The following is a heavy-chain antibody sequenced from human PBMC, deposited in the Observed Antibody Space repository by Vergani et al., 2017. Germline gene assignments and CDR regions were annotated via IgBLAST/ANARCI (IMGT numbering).Heavy chain of an antibody. V-gene: IGHV1-69*06. CDR1: GGTFSSYA. CDR2: IIPLFGTA. CDR3: ARSPWGSDSSGYRYY. Sequence: QVQLVQSGAEVKKPGSSVKVSCKASGGTFSSYAISWVRQAPGQGLEWMGGIIPLFGTANYAQKFQGRVTITADKSTSTAYMERSSLRSEDTAVYYCARSPWGSDSSGYRYYWSQGTLGSVSS. J-gene: IGHJ4*02. D-gene: IGHD3-22*01.